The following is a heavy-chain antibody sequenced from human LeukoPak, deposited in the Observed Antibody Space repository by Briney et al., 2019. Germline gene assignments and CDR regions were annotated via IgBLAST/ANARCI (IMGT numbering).Heavy chain of an antibody. J-gene: IGHJ4*02. Sequence: ASVKVSCKASGYTFTGYYMHWVRQAPGQGLEWMGWISAYNGNTNYAQKLQGRVTMTTDTSTSTAYMELRSLRSDDTAVYYCALSLCTNGVCSSIDYWGQGTLVTVSS. CDR1: GYTFTGYY. CDR3: ALSLCTNGVCSSIDY. D-gene: IGHD2-8*01. CDR2: ISAYNGNT. V-gene: IGHV1-18*04.